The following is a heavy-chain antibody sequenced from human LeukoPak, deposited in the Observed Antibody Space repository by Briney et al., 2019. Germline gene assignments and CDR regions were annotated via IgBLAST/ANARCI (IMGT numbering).Heavy chain of an antibody. CDR1: GSTFISYA. D-gene: IGHD6-19*01. CDR3: AKTTTGYSSGRYPGWPVDY. Sequence: PGRSLRLSCAASGSTFISYAIYWVRQAPGKGLEWVSGISGSGGSTYFAHSVKVRFTISRDNSKNTVYLQMNSLRAEDTAVYYCAKTTTGYSSGRYPGWPVDYWGQGPLVTVSS. J-gene: IGHJ4*02. CDR2: ISGSGGST. V-gene: IGHV3-23*01.